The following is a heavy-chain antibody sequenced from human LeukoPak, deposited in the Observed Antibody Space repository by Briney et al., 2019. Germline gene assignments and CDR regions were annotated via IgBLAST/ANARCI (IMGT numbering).Heavy chain of an antibody. CDR1: GGSISSSSYY. CDR3: ARHRRDSSGWKYYFDY. V-gene: IGHV4-39*01. J-gene: IGHJ4*02. CDR2: IYYSGST. D-gene: IGHD6-19*01. Sequence: SSETLSLTCTVSGGSISSSSYYWGWIRQPPGKGLEWIGSIYYSGSTYYNPSLKSRVTISVDTSKNQFSLKLSSVTAADTAVYYCARHRRDSSGWKYYFDYWGRGTLVTVSS.